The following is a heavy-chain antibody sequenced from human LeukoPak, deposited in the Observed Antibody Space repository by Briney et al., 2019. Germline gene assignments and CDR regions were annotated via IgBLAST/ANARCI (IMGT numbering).Heavy chain of an antibody. CDR2: IYYSGST. CDR1: GGSISSSSYY. Sequence: PSETLSLTCTVSGGSISSSSYYWGWIRQPPGKGLEWIGSIYYSGSTYYNPSLKSRVTISVDTSKNQFSLKLSSVTAADTAVYYCASLPPTYYYDSSGYFDYWGQGTLVTVSS. D-gene: IGHD3-22*01. V-gene: IGHV4-39*07. CDR3: ASLPPTYYYDSSGYFDY. J-gene: IGHJ4*02.